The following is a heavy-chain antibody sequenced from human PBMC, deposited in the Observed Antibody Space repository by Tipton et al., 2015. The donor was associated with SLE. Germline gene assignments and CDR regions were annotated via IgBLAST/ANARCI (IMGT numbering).Heavy chain of an antibody. Sequence: TLSLTCTVSGGSISSSSYYWGWIRQSPGTGLEWIGSIYYSGSTYYNPSLKSRVTVSADTSKNQFSLKLSSVTAADTAVYFCARGGVGGYDYFDYWGQGTLVTVSS. CDR1: GGSISSSSYY. CDR3: ARGGVGGYDYFDY. D-gene: IGHD5-12*01. CDR2: IYYSGST. V-gene: IGHV4-39*07. J-gene: IGHJ4*02.